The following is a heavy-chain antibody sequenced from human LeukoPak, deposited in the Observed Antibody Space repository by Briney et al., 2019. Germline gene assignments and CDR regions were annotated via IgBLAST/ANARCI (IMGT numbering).Heavy chain of an antibody. CDR3: ARVPYGSGSVHFDY. J-gene: IGHJ4*02. Sequence: SETLSLTCTVSGGSISSYYWSWIRQPPGKGLEWIGYIYYSGSTNYNPSLKSRVTISVDTSKNQFSLKLSSVTAADTAVYYCARVPYGSGSVHFDYWGQGTLVTVSS. D-gene: IGHD3-10*01. CDR1: GGSISSYY. CDR2: IYYSGST. V-gene: IGHV4-59*01.